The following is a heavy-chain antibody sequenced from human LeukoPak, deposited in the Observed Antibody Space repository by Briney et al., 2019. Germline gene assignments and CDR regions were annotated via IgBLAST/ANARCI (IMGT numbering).Heavy chain of an antibody. Sequence: GGSLRLSCAASGFTLSSYAMSWVRQAPGKGLEWVSAISGSGGSTYYADSVKGRFTISRDNAKNTLYLQMNSLRAEDTAVYYCAKDSLVPAAIGYYYYGMDVWGQGTTVTVSS. CDR2: ISGSGGST. J-gene: IGHJ6*02. CDR1: GFTLSSYA. CDR3: AKDSLVPAAIGYYYYGMDV. D-gene: IGHD2-2*01. V-gene: IGHV3-23*01.